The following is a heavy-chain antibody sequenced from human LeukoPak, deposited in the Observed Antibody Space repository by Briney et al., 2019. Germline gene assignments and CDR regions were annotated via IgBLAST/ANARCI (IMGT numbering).Heavy chain of an antibody. CDR1: GFTVGGSF. V-gene: IGHV3-66*02. Sequence: GGSLRLSCAASGFTVGGSFISWVRQAPGKGLEWVSLIYGAGHTSYTDSVKGRFTVSRDSSNDILYLQMRSVRGEDTAVYYCTRALGGRKYYYGMDVWGQGTTVTVSS. CDR3: TRALGGRKYYYGMDV. D-gene: IGHD2-15*01. CDR2: IYGAGHT. J-gene: IGHJ6*02.